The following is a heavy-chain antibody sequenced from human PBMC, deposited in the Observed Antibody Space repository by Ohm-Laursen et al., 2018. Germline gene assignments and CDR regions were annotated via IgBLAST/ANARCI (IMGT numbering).Heavy chain of an antibody. Sequence: SETLSLTCTVSGGSISSTSHYWSWIRQPPGKGLEWIGYIYYRGSTNYNPSLKSRVSFSIDTSKNRFSLQLNSVTAADTAIYYCARGYSGHDYYFDYWGQGALVTVSS. V-gene: IGHV4-61*01. D-gene: IGHD5-12*01. CDR2: IYYRGST. CDR1: GGSISSTSHY. J-gene: IGHJ4*02. CDR3: ARGYSGHDYYFDY.